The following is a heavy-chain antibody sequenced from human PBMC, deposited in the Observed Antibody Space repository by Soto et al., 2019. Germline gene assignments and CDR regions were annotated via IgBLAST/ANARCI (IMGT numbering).Heavy chain of an antibody. V-gene: IGHV4-34*01. Sequence: QVQLQQWGAGLLKPSETLSLTCAVYGGSVSGANYYWSWIRQPPGKGLEWIGEMSHSGGTHFNPSLKSRVTISADTSTNQFPLKMSSVTAADTALYYCARVERGTATTVVDAFDIWGPGTMVTVSS. J-gene: IGHJ3*02. CDR1: GGSVSGANYY. CDR3: ARVERGTATTVVDAFDI. D-gene: IGHD1-1*01. CDR2: MSHSGGT.